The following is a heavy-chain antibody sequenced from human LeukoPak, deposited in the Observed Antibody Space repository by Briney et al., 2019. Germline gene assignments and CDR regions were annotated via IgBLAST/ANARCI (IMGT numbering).Heavy chain of an antibody. Sequence: PGGSLRLSCAASGFTFSSYAMSWVRQAPGKGLEWVSTISNSDSSTYYADSVKGRFIISRDNSENTLYLQMNSLRAEDTAVYYCAKATGYLLWGQGTLVIVSS. CDR1: GFTFSSYA. CDR3: AKATGYLL. D-gene: IGHD1-14*01. CDR2: ISNSDSST. V-gene: IGHV3-23*01. J-gene: IGHJ4*02.